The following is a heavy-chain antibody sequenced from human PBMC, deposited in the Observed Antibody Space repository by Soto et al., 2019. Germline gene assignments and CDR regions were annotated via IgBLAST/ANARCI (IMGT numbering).Heavy chain of an antibody. CDR2: IYYSGST. CDR1: GGSISSGDYY. D-gene: IGHD2-15*01. CDR3: ARVRGRLLRFDP. J-gene: IGHJ5*02. Sequence: SETLSLTCTVSGGSISSGDYYWSWIRQPPGKGLEWIGYIYYSGSTNYNQSLKSRVTISVDTSKNQFSLKLSSVTAADTAVYYCARVRGRLLRFDPWGQGTLVTVSS. V-gene: IGHV4-30-4*01.